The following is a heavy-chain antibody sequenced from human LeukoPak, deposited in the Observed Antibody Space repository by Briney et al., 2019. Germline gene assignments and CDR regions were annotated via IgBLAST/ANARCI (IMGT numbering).Heavy chain of an antibody. D-gene: IGHD6-13*01. V-gene: IGHV3-74*01. CDR2: INNDGSST. CDR3: ARPTKEGSSWYWWFDP. J-gene: IGHJ5*02. CDR1: GFTFSSYW. Sequence: GGSLRLSCAASGFTFSSYWMHWVRQAPGKGLVWVSRINNDGSSTSYADSVKGRFTISRDNAKNTLYLQMNSLRAEVTAVYYCARPTKEGSSWYWWFDPWGQGTLVTVSS.